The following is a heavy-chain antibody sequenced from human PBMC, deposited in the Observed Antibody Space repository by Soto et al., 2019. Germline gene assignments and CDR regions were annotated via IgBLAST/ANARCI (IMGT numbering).Heavy chain of an antibody. CDR1: GYSFTSYW. Sequence: EVQLVQSGAEVKKPGESLKISCKGSGYSFTSYWIGWVRQMPGKGLEWMGIIYPGDSDTRYSPSFQGQVTISADKSISTAYLQWSSLKASDTAMYYCARLLGSTTPSYYYYYYMDVWGKGTTVTVSS. CDR3: ARLLGSTTPSYYYYYYMDV. V-gene: IGHV5-51*03. J-gene: IGHJ6*03. D-gene: IGHD3-10*01. CDR2: IYPGDSDT.